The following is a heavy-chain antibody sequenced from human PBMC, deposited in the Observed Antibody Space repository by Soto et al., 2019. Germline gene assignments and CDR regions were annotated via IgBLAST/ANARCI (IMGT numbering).Heavy chain of an antibody. D-gene: IGHD6-13*01. CDR3: VKNRAQQPILGLWVDP. J-gene: IGHJ5*02. CDR1: GFTFSDYV. V-gene: IGHV3-23*01. CDR2: ISVGGRSA. Sequence: EVQLLQSGGHLVRPGGSLRLSCVASGFTFSDYVMTWVRQAPEKGLEWVSTISVGGRSAYYAASVKGRFAISRDNSKNTLYLQLNSRRAEDTAVYYCVKNRAQQPILGLWVDPWGQGTLVTVSS.